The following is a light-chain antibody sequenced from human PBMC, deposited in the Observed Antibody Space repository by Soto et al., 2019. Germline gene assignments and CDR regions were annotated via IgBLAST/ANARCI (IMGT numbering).Light chain of an antibody. CDR1: SSDVGDYNY. CDR3: SSYTSSSTL. J-gene: IGLJ1*01. V-gene: IGLV2-14*01. CDR2: DVS. Sequence: QSALTQPASVSGSPGQSITISCTGTSSDVGDYNYVSWYQQHPGKAPKLMLYDVSNRPSGISNRFSGSKSGNTASLTISGLQAEDEADYYCSSYTSSSTLFGSGTTLTVL.